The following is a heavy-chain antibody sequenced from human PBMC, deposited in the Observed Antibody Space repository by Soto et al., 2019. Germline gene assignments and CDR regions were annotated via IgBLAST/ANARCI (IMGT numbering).Heavy chain of an antibody. D-gene: IGHD1-26*01. CDR2: MSSDGSKI. Sequence: QVQLVEYGGGAVQPGESLRLSCVASGFDFTYYAMHGVRQAPGKGLESVAVMSSDGSKIHHTDSVKGRFTISRDNSKNTLYLQMNSLRTEDTAVYFCAKDEGVGGTLGLFDYWGQGTLVSVSS. CDR1: GFDFTYYA. V-gene: IGHV3-30*18. J-gene: IGHJ4*02. CDR3: AKDEGVGGTLGLFDY.